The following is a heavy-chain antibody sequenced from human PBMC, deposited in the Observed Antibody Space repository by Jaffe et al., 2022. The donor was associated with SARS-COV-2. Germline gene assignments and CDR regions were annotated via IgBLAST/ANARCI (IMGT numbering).Heavy chain of an antibody. D-gene: IGHD3-16*01. J-gene: IGHJ5*02. Sequence: QVHLVQSGAEVRQPGASVKISCKASGYVFTDYLIQWVRQAPGREPEWMGWIFGDGNPKYSPRLQGRLTFTRDTSATTAYMELSSLRSEDTAVYFCAREKIGDAGFDPWGQGTLVTVSS. V-gene: IGHV1-3*01. CDR2: IFGDGNP. CDR3: AREKIGDAGFDP. CDR1: GYVFTDYL.